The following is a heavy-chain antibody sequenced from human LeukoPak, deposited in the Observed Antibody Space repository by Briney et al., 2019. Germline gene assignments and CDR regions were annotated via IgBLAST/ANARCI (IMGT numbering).Heavy chain of an antibody. Sequence: GGSLRLSCAASGFTFSSYAMHWVRQAAGKGMEWVAVISYDGSNKYYADSVKGRFTISRDNSKNTLYLQMNSLRAEDTAVYYCAGLAQFYGMDVWGKGTTVTVSS. J-gene: IGHJ6*04. V-gene: IGHV3-30*04. CDR3: AGLAQFYGMDV. CDR1: GFTFSSYA. D-gene: IGHD5-24*01. CDR2: ISYDGSNK.